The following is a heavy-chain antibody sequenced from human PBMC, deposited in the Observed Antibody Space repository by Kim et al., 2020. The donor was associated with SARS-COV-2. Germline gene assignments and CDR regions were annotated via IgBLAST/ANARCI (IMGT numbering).Heavy chain of an antibody. D-gene: IGHD2-21*01. CDR3: ARHFFPVVEHQYYFDY. Sequence: SETLSFTCTVSGGSISSSSYYWGWIRQPPGKGLEWIGSIYYSGSTYYNPSLKSRVTISVDTSKNQFSLKLSSVTAADTAVYYCARHFFPVVEHQYYFDY. V-gene: IGHV4-39*01. J-gene: IGHJ4*01. CDR2: IYYSGST. CDR1: GGSISSSSYY.